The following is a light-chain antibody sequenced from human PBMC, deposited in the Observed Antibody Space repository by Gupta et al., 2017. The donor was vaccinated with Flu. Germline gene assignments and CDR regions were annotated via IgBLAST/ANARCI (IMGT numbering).Light chain of an antibody. CDR3: HSAHSSGIYV. CDR2: KDT. CDR1: AWPNHY. V-gene: IGLV3-25*02. J-gene: IGLJ1*01. Sequence: SNELTQPPSVSVSPGQTARITCSGDAWPNHYVSWYQQKPGQAPGVVIFKDTKRPSGIPGRFSGSSSGTTLTLTITGVQAEEAADYYCHSAHSSGIYVFGSGTKVTVL.